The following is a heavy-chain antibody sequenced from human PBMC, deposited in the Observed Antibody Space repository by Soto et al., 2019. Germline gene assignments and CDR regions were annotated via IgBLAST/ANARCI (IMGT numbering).Heavy chain of an antibody. D-gene: IGHD6-13*01. Sequence: VQLLESGGGLVQPGGSLRLSCAASGFTFSNNAMSWVRQAPGKGLEWVSAVSGSGGNTYYADSVQGGFTISRDNSKTMLNLQMNSLRAEDTAVYYCAKLNLFVSAAAGRGPFDYWGQGTLVTVSS. J-gene: IGHJ4*02. CDR1: GFTFSNNA. CDR3: AKLNLFVSAAAGRGPFDY. V-gene: IGHV3-23*01. CDR2: VSGSGGNT.